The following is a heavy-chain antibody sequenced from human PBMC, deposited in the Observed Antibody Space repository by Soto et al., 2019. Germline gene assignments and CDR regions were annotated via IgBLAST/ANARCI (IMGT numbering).Heavy chain of an antibody. J-gene: IGHJ4*02. Sequence: EVQVLESGGGLVQPGGSLRLSCAASGFSFTTYAMNWVRQAPGKGLEWVSGISGSGGSTYYADSVKGRFTISRDNYKNTVYVQMDSLRVEDTAIYYCVNTPLDYWGRGTLVTVSS. CDR2: ISGSGGST. CDR1: GFSFTTYA. D-gene: IGHD2-15*01. CDR3: VNTPLDY. V-gene: IGHV3-23*01.